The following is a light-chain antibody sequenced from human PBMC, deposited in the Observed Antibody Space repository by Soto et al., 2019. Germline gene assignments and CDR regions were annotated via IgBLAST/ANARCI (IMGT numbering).Light chain of an antibody. CDR2: GAS. J-gene: IGKJ5*01. CDR1: QTVSITY. CDR3: QQYGSSPLIS. Sequence: VLTQSPGTLSLSPGESATLSCRASQTVSITYLTLYQQKPGQAPRLLIFGASKRASGIPDRFSGSGSGRDFTLTISGLEPEDFAVYYCQQYGSSPLISFGQGTRLEIK. V-gene: IGKV3-20*01.